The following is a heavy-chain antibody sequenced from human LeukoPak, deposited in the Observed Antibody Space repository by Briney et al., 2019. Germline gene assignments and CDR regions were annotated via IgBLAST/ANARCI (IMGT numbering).Heavy chain of an antibody. CDR3: THSLRRGRCSGGSCYYFDY. J-gene: IGHJ4*02. CDR2: IFWDGDK. D-gene: IGHD2-15*01. V-gene: IGHV2-5*02. CDR1: GFSINTDGVG. Sequence: SGPTLVNPTQTLTLTCTCSGFSINTDGVGVGWIRQPPGKALEWLALIFWDGDKRHNPSLKSRLTITKDTSENQVVLTMTNMDPVDTATYYCTHSLRRGRCSGGSCYYFDYWGQGALVTVSS.